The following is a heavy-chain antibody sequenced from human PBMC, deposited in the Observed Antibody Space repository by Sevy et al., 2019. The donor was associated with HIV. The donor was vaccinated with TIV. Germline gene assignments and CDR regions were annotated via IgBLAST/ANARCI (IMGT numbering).Heavy chain of an antibody. CDR2: ISGGDDST. V-gene: IGHV3-23*01. CDR3: AKFGDYYDSGGYYWYFDF. Sequence: GWSLRLSCAASGFIFSDYAMSWVRQAPGKGLEWVSSISGGDDSTYYADSVKGRFTVSRYNSKNTLYLQMNTLRAEDTALYYCAKFGDYYDSGGYYWYFDFWGRGTLVTVSS. D-gene: IGHD3-22*01. J-gene: IGHJ2*01. CDR1: GFIFSDYA.